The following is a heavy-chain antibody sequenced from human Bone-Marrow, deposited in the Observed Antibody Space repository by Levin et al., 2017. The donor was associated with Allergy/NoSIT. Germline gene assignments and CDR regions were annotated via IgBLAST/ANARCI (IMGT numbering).Heavy chain of an antibody. V-gene: IGHV1-58*01. CDR2: IVIGSGKT. D-gene: IGHD3-3*01. J-gene: IGHJ4*02. CDR3: AADLNYDFWSGSSAV. Sequence: ASVKVSCKASGFTFSASAVQWVRQPRGQRLEWIGRIVIGSGKTNYAQNLREGVTITTDTSTSTAYMEVSSLTSEDTAVYYCAADLNYDFWSGSSAVWGQGTLVTVSS. CDR1: GFTFSASA.